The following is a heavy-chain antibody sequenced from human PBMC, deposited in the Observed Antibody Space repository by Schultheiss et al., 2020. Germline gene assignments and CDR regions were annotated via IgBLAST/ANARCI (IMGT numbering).Heavy chain of an antibody. J-gene: IGHJ4*02. V-gene: IGHV3-23*01. D-gene: IGHD5-24*01. CDR1: GFTFNTYD. CDR2: ISGSGGST. Sequence: GGSLRLSCAASGFTFNTYDMHWVRQVPGKGLEWVSAISGSGGSTYYADSVKGRFTISRDNAKNSLYLQMNSLRAEDTAVYYCARDRVGGRDGYNFDYWGQGTLVTVSS. CDR3: ARDRVGGRDGYNFDY.